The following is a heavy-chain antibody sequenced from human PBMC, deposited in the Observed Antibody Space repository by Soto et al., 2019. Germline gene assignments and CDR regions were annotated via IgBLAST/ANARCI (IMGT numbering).Heavy chain of an antibody. J-gene: IGHJ4*02. D-gene: IGHD3-10*02. Sequence: EVQLLESGGGLVQPGGSLRLSCAASGFTFSSYAMSWVRQAPGKGLEWVSAISGSGGSTYYADSVKGRFTISRDNSKNTLYLQMNSLRAEDTAVYYCAXXSXXXXXMFFAEYYFDYWGQGTLVTXSS. V-gene: IGHV3-23*01. CDR3: AXXSXXXXXMFFAEYYFDY. CDR2: ISGSGGST. CDR1: GFTFSSYA.